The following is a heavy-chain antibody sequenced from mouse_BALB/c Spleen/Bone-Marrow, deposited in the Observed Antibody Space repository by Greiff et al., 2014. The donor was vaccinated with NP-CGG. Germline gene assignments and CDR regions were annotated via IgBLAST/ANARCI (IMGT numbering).Heavy chain of an antibody. V-gene: IGHV1-14*01. Sequence: QLQQSGPELVKPGASVKMSCKASGYTFTSYVMHWVKQKPGQGLEWIGYINPYNDGTKYNEKFKGKATLTSDKSSSTAYMELSSLTSEDSAVYYCAREGSTMITTEDWFAYWGQGTLVTVSA. CDR2: INPYNDGT. CDR1: GYTFTSYV. J-gene: IGHJ3*01. CDR3: AREGSTMITTEDWFAY. D-gene: IGHD2-4*01.